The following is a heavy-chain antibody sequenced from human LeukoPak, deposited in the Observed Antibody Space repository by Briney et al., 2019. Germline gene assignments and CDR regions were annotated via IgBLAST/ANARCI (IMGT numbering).Heavy chain of an antibody. CDR3: AIQSRGSYRLDY. CDR1: GGSISSYY. D-gene: IGHD3-16*02. J-gene: IGHJ4*02. CDR2: IYYSGST. V-gene: IGHV4-59*08. Sequence: SETLSLTCTVSGGSISSYYWSWIRQPPGKGLEWIGYIYYSGSTNYNPSLKSRVTISVDTSKNQFSLKLSSVTAADTAVYYCAIQSRGSYRLDYWGQGTLVTVSS.